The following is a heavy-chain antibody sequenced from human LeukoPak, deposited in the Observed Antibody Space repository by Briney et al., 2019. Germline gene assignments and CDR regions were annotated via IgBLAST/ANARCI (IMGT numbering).Heavy chain of an antibody. V-gene: IGHV3-7*01. J-gene: IGHJ4*02. CDR2: INQDESKK. D-gene: IGHD2-2*01. CDR1: GXXFSNDW. CDR3: ARDHAYRADY. Sequence: GGSLRLSCXASGXXFSNDWMCWVRQAPGKGLEWVANINQDESKKYYADSVKGRFTISRDNAKNSLYLQMSSLTAEDTAIYYCARDHAYRADYWGQGTLVTVSS.